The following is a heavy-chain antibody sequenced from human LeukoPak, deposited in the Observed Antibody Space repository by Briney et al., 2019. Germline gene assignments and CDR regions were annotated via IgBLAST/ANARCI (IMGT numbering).Heavy chain of an antibody. CDR1: GFTFRSYS. J-gene: IGHJ3*02. Sequence: GGSLRLSCAASGFTFRSYSMNWVRQAPGKGLEWVSSISSSSSYIYYADSVKGRFTISRDNAKNSLYLQMNSLRAEDTAVYYCARVALPRAFDIWGQGTMVTVSS. V-gene: IGHV3-21*01. CDR2: ISSSSSYI. CDR3: ARVALPRAFDI.